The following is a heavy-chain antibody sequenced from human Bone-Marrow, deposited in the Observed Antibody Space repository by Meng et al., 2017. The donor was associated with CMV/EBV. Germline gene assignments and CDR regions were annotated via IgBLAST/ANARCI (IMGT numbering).Heavy chain of an antibody. V-gene: IGHV1-2*02. CDR1: GYTFTGYY. J-gene: IGHJ6*01. CDR2: INPNSGGR. Sequence: ASVKVSCKASGYTFTGYYMHWVRQAPGQGLEWMGWINPNSGGRNYAQKFQGRVTMTRDTSISTAYMELSRLRFDDTAVYYCARVNPLEDYYYYYGMDVGGQGTTATVSS. D-gene: IGHD1-14*01. CDR3: ARVNPLEDYYYYYGMDV.